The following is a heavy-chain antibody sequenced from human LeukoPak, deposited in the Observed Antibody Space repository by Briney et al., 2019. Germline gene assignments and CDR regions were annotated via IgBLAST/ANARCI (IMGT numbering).Heavy chain of an antibody. J-gene: IGHJ4*02. CDR1: GDSITTGSYY. CDR3: ARMSASSGF. V-gene: IGHV4-61*02. CDR2: VYINGVT. D-gene: IGHD3-22*01. Sequence: SQTLSLTCTVSGDSITTGSYYWSWVRQPAGKGLEWIGRVYINGVTHYDPSLKSRVTISLDTSKNRFSLRLISVTAADTAVYYCARMSASSGFWGQGTQVIVSS.